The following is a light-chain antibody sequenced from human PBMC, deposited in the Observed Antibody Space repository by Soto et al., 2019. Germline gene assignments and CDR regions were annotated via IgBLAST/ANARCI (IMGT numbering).Light chain of an antibody. V-gene: IGKV3-15*01. Sequence: EIVMTQSPATLSVSPGERATLSCRASQSVSRNVAWYQQKPGQAPRLLIHDASTRATGISVRFSGSGSGTEFTLTISSLQSEDFATYYCQHYNSYSRTFGQGTKVEVK. CDR3: QHYNSYSRT. CDR2: DAS. CDR1: QSVSRN. J-gene: IGKJ1*01.